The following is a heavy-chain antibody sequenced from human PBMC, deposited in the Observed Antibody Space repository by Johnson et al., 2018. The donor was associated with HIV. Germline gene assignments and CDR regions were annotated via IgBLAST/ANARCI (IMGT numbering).Heavy chain of an antibody. Sequence: QVQLVESGGGVVQPGRSLRLSCAASGFTFSSYAMHWVRQAPCKGLEWVAVISYDGSNKYYADSVKGRFTISRDNSKNTLYLQMNSLRPEDTSVYYCAKDRYGGSYPDAFDIWGQGTMVTVSS. CDR2: ISYDGSNK. CDR1: GFTFSSYA. J-gene: IGHJ3*02. D-gene: IGHD1-26*01. CDR3: AKDRYGGSYPDAFDI. V-gene: IGHV3-30*04.